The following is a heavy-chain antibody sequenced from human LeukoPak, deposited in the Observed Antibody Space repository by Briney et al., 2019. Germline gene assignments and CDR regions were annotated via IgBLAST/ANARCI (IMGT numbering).Heavy chain of an antibody. V-gene: IGHV3-23*01. CDR1: GFTFSSYA. D-gene: IGHD5-18*01. CDR2: IGGSATST. CDR3: AKGGGRIQLCSSPFDS. J-gene: IGHJ4*01. Sequence: PGGSVRLSCAASGFTFSSYAMSWVRQAPGKGLEWVSGIGGSATSTDYADSVKGRFTISRDNSKNTLYLQMNSLRAEDTAVYYCAKGGGRIQLCSSPFDSWGHGTLGTVSS.